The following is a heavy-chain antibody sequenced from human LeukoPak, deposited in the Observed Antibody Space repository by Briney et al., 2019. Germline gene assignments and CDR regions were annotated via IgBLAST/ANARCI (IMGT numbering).Heavy chain of an antibody. CDR1: GYTFTGYY. V-gene: IGHV1-2*02. CDR3: ARDSRLYSGGWYIFDY. J-gene: IGHJ4*02. CDR2: INPNSGGT. Sequence: ASVKVSCKASGYTFTGYYMHWVRQAPGQGLEWMGWINPNSGGTNYAQKFQGRVTMTRDTSISTAYMELSRLRSDDTAVYYCARDSRLYSGGWYIFDYWGQGTLVTVSS. D-gene: IGHD6-19*01.